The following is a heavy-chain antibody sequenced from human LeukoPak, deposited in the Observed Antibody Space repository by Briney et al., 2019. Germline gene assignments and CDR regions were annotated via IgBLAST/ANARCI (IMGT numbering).Heavy chain of an antibody. CDR1: GFTFSSYW. CDR2: IKQDGSEK. Sequence: PGGSLRLSCAASGFTFSSYWMSWVRQAPGRGLEWVANIKQDGSEKYYVDSVKGRFTISRDNAKNSLYLQMNSLRAEDTAVYYCARGVRDIVLMVYAIPYYYYMDVWGKGTTVTVSS. D-gene: IGHD2-8*01. CDR3: ARGVRDIVLMVYAIPYYYYMDV. J-gene: IGHJ6*03. V-gene: IGHV3-7*01.